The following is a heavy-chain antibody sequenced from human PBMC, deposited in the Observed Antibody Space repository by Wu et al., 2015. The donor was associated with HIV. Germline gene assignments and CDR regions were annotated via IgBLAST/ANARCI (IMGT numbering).Heavy chain of an antibody. Sequence: QVQLVQSGAEVKKPGASVKVSCKASGYTFTSYGISWVRQAPGQGLEWMGWISAYNGNTNYAQKLQGRVTMTTDTSTSTAYMELRSLRSDDTAVYYCARDFYDILTGYYTHFDYWGQGTLVTVSS. CDR1: GYTFTSYG. CDR3: ARDFYDILTGYYTHFDY. J-gene: IGHJ4*02. CDR2: ISAYNGNT. D-gene: IGHD3-9*01. V-gene: IGHV1-18*01.